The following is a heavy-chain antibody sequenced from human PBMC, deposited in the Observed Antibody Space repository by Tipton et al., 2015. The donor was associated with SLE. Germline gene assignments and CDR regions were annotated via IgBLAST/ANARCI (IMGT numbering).Heavy chain of an antibody. V-gene: IGHV4-61*09. Sequence: TLSLTCTVSGGSISSGSYYWSWIRQPAGKGLEWIGHIYTSGSTNYNPSLKSRVTISVDTSKNQFSLKLSSVTAADTAVYLCARGVNYYYYGMDVWGQGTTVTVSS. CDR3: ARGVNYYYYGMDV. CDR1: GGSISSGSYY. CDR2: IYTSGST. J-gene: IGHJ6*02. D-gene: IGHD3-10*01.